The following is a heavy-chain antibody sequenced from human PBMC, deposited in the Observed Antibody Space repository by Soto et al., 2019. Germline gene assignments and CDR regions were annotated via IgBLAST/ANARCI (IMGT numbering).Heavy chain of an antibody. V-gene: IGHV3-74*02. CDR3: ASDLSGRADV. CDR2: MNEDGGTT. Sequence: EVRLVESGGGLVRPGGPLSFSCAAYGFPFIGYWWHCFRKLPGKGLVWVSRMNEDGGTTDYADSVKGRFTISRDNAKNTLYLQMNSLRVEDTAVYYCASDLSGRADVWGQGTTVTVSS. D-gene: IGHD3-10*01. J-gene: IGHJ6*02. CDR1: GFPFIGYW.